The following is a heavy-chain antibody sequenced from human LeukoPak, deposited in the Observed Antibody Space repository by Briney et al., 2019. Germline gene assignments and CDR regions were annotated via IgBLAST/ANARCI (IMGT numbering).Heavy chain of an antibody. Sequence: PSETLSLTCAVYGGSFSGYYWSWIRQPPGKGLEWIGEINHSGSTNYNPSLKSRVTISVDTSKNQFSLKLSSVTAADTAVYYCARPVYYYGSGSPRFDPWGQGTLVTVSS. CDR1: GGSFSGYY. J-gene: IGHJ5*02. D-gene: IGHD3-10*01. CDR2: INHSGST. V-gene: IGHV4-34*01. CDR3: ARPVYYYGSGSPRFDP.